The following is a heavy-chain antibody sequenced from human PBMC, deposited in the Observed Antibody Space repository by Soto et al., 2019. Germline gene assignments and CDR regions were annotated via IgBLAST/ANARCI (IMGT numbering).Heavy chain of an antibody. J-gene: IGHJ4*02. V-gene: IGHV4-4*07. D-gene: IGHD1-20*01. CDR3: ACLYNWNGWSDY. CDR2: IYSSGST. CDR1: GVSITSYC. Sequence: QVQLQESGPGLVKPSETLSLTCTVSGVSITSYCWGWIRQPAGKAPEWIGRIYSSGSTNYNPCLKSRVTLSIDTSKNQFSLKLSSVTAADTAVYYCACLYNWNGWSDYWGQGTLVTVSS.